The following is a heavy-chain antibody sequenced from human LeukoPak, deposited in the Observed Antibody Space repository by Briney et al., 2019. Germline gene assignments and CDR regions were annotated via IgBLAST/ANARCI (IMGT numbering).Heavy chain of an antibody. D-gene: IGHD6-13*01. V-gene: IGHV1-69*02. CDR2: IIPILGIA. Sequence: SVKVSCKASGGTFSSYTISWVRQAPGRGLEWMGRIIPILGIANYAQKFQGRVTITADKSTSTAYMELSSLRSEDTAVYYCARAPGIAAAGTSLGQGSLDPWGQGTPVTVSS. CDR1: GGTFSSYT. CDR3: ARAPGIAAAGTSLGQGSLDP. J-gene: IGHJ5*02.